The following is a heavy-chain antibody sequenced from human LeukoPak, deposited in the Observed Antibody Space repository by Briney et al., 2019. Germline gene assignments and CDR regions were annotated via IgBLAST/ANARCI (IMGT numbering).Heavy chain of an antibody. V-gene: IGHV4-30-2*01. Sequence: SETLSLTCAVSGGSISSGGYSWSWIRQPPGKGLEWIGYIYHSGSTYYNPSLKSRVTISVDRSKNQFSLKLSSVTAADTAVYYCAREGRVGFDPWGQGTLVTASS. CDR2: IYHSGST. CDR3: AREGRVGFDP. CDR1: GGSISSGGYS. J-gene: IGHJ5*02.